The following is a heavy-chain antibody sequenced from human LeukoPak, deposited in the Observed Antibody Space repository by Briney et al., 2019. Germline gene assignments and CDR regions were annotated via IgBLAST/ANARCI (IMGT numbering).Heavy chain of an antibody. V-gene: IGHV4-30-2*01. CDR1: GGSISSGGYS. Sequence: PSQTLSLTCAVSGGSISSGGYSWSWIRQPPGKGLEWIGYIYHSGSTYYNPSLKSRVTISVDTSKNQFSLNLSSVTAADTAVYYCARHGRSNGPFTWGQGTLITVSS. CDR3: ARHGRSNGPFT. J-gene: IGHJ1*01. D-gene: IGHD1-14*01. CDR2: IYHSGST.